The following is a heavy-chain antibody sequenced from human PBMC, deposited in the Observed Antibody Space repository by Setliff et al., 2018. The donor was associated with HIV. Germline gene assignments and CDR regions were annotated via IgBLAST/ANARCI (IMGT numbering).Heavy chain of an antibody. V-gene: IGHV4-39*01. D-gene: IGHD2-15*01. J-gene: IGHJ3*02. Sequence: SETLSLTCTVSGASINSGSHNWGWIRQPPGKGLEWIATLHYTGTTYYNPSLKSRVTISTDTSKNQFSLKLSSVTAADTAVYYCARRRQLRDSSGRSCWTFDIWGQGTMVTVSS. CDR1: GASINSGSHN. CDR3: ARRRQLRDSSGRSCWTFDI. CDR2: LHYTGTT.